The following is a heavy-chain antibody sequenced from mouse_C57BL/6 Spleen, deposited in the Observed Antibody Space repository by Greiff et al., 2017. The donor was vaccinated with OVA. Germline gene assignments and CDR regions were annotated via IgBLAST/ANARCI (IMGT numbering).Heavy chain of an antibody. Sequence: QVQLKASGAELVRPGASVKLSCTASGYTFTDYYINWVKQRPGPGLEWIARIFPGSGNTYYNEKFKGKATLTAEKSSSTAYMQLSSLTSEDSAVYFCARGDWFAYWGQGTLVTVSA. CDR3: ARGDWFAY. CDR1: GYTFTDYY. V-gene: IGHV1-76*01. J-gene: IGHJ3*01. CDR2: IFPGSGNT.